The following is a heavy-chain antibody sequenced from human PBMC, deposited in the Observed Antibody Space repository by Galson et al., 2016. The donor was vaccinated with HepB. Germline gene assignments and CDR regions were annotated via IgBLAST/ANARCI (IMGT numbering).Heavy chain of an antibody. J-gene: IGHJ4*02. CDR2: TRNKASSYST. D-gene: IGHD1-26*01. CDR3: ARDSGTYEIDY. CDR1: GFTFSDHY. V-gene: IGHV3-72*01. Sequence: SLRLSCAASGFTFSDHYMDWVRQAPGQGLEWVGRTRNKASSYSTEYAASVKGRFTISRDDSKNSLYLQMNSLKTEDTAVYYCARDSGTYEIDYWGQGTLVTVSS.